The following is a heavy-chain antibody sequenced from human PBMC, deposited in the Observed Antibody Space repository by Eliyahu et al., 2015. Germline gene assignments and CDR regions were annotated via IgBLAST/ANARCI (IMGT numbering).Heavy chain of an antibody. CDR3: PTAIWKYYFDY. CDR1: GFTFSSYD. D-gene: IGHD3-9*01. J-gene: IGHJ4*02. CDR2: ISFDGSTK. Sequence: QVXLAESGGGVVQPGXSXRLSCSAPGFTFSSYDXHWVRQAPGKGLEWVAVISFDGSTKFYADSVEGRFTISRDNSKNTLFLQMNSLRPEDTAVYYCPTAIWKYYFDYWGQGTLVTVSS. V-gene: IGHV3-30*03.